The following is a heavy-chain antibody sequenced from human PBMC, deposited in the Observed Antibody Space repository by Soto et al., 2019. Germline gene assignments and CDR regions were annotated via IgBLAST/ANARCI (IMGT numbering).Heavy chain of an antibody. CDR1: GYTFTDYD. Sequence: QEQLVQSGAEVKKPGASVKVSCKTSGYTFTDYDINWVRQATGQGLEWIGWMNPNSVETGYAQKFKGRVTMPRSASLSTAYLELSSLRSEDTAVYYCARVAVAARPRWYNWFDPWGQGTLVTVSS. V-gene: IGHV1-8*01. D-gene: IGHD2-15*01. CDR3: ARVAVAARPRWYNWFDP. CDR2: MNPNSVET. J-gene: IGHJ5*02.